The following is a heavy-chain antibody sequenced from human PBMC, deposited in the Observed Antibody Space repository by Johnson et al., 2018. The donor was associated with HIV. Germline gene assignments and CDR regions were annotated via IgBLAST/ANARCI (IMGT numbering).Heavy chain of an antibody. J-gene: IGHJ3*02. CDR3: AKDVLVQFVGGLEAFDI. D-gene: IGHD3-16*02. Sequence: QVQLVESGGGVVQPGRSLRLSCAASGFTFNSYTMYWVRQAPGNGLEWVAFIRFDGSSKYYADSVKGRFTISRDNSKNTLYLQMNSLRAEDTAVYYCAKDVLVQFVGGLEAFDIWGQGTMVTVSS. CDR1: GFTFNSYT. V-gene: IGHV3-30*02. CDR2: IRFDGSSK.